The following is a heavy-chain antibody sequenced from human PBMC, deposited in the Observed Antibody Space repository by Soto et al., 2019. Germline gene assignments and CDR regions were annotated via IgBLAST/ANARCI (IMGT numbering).Heavy chain of an antibody. J-gene: IGHJ6*02. CDR2: INPNSGDT. D-gene: IGHD3-9*01. CDR3: ARDARGTRGFDEMDI. V-gene: IGHV1-2*02. Sequence: GXSVMVSFKASGYIFTGYHIHWVRQAPGRGLEWMGWINPNSGDTEYAQNFQGRVTMTRDTSFNLVYMEMSGLVSDDTAVYYCARDARGTRGFDEMDIWGQGTTVTVSS. CDR1: GYIFTGYH.